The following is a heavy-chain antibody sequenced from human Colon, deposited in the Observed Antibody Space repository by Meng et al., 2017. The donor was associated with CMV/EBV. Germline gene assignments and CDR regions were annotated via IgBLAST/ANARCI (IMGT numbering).Heavy chain of an antibody. J-gene: IGHJ4*02. CDR2: ISNDGSKK. D-gene: IGHD6-19*01. CDR3: AKDLRTLAGNDY. Sequence: WTGSGFTFSSHAIHWVRQAPGKGLEWVAAISNDGSKKYYADSMKGRFIVSRDNSENMVFLRINSLTIEDTAVYFCAKDLRTLAGNDYWGQGTLVTVSS. CDR1: GFTFSSHA. V-gene: IGHV3-30*18.